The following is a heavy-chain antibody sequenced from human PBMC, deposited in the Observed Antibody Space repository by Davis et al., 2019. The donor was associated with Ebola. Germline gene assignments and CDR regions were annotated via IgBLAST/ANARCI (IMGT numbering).Heavy chain of an antibody. J-gene: IGHJ6*02. CDR3: ARGFARGYALYGMDV. D-gene: IGHD3-22*01. V-gene: IGHV4-59*12. Sequence: PSETLSLTCTVSGGSISSYYWSWIRQPPGKGLEWIGYIYYSGSTNYNPSLKSRVTISVDTSKNQFSLKLSSVTAADTAVYYCARGFARGYALYGMDVWGQGTTVTVSS. CDR1: GGSISSYY. CDR2: IYYSGST.